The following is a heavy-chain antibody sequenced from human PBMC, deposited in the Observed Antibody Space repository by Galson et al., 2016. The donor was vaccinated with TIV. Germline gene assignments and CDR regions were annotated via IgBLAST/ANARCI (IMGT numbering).Heavy chain of an antibody. V-gene: IGHV3-23*01. J-gene: IGHJ1*01. D-gene: IGHD6-13*01. Sequence: SLRLSCAVSGFTFREYGVSWVRQAPGKGLEWVSDINASGGSAYYGDPVKGRFTISRDNSKNTVYLQMNNLRAEDTAVYYCVKGGRYASSWVGFQHWGQGALAIVS. CDR3: VKGGRYASSWVGFQH. CDR1: GFTFREYG. CDR2: INASGGSA.